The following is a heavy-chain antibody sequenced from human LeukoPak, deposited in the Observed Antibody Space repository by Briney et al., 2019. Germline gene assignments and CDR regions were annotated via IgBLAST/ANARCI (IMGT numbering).Heavy chain of an antibody. CDR1: GGTFSSYA. D-gene: IGHD4-17*01. Sequence: ASVKVSCKASGGTFSSYAISWVRQAPGQGLEWMGRIIPIFGTANYAQKFQGRVTITTDESTSTAYMELSSLRSEDTAVYYCARDTLWGDYVGFDYWGQGTLVTVSS. CDR2: IIPIFGTA. V-gene: IGHV1-69*05. CDR3: ARDTLWGDYVGFDY. J-gene: IGHJ4*02.